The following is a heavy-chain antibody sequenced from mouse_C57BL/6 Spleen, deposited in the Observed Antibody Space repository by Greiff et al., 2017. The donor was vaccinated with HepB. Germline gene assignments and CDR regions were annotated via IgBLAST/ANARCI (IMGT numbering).Heavy chain of an antibody. J-gene: IGHJ2*01. CDR3: ARGVSFDY. CDR2: ISSGGSYT. D-gene: IGHD6-2*01. Sequence: EVQLMESGGDLVKPGGSLKLSCAASGFTFSSYGMSWVRQTPDKRLEWVATISSGGSYTYYPDSVKGRFTISRDNAKNTLYLQMSSLKSEDTAMYYCARGVSFDYWGQGTTLTVSS. CDR1: GFTFSSYG. V-gene: IGHV5-6*01.